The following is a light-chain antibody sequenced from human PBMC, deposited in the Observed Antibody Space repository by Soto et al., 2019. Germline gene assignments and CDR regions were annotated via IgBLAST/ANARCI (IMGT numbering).Light chain of an antibody. CDR3: CSYAGSSTSVV. V-gene: IGLV2-23*01. J-gene: IGLJ2*01. Sequence: QSALTQPASVSGSPGQSITISCTGTSSDVGSYNLVSWYQQHPGKAPKLMIYEGSKRPSGVFNRFSGSKSGNTASLTISGLQAEDEADYYCCSYAGSSTSVVFGGGTKLTVL. CDR2: EGS. CDR1: SSDVGSYNL.